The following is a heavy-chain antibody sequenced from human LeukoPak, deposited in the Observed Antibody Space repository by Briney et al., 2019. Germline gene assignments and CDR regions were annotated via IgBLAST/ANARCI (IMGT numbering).Heavy chain of an antibody. CDR1: GFTFTSYS. V-gene: IGHV3-23*01. CDR3: ARAGYQLLALYYFDY. J-gene: IGHJ4*02. D-gene: IGHD2-2*01. CDR2: ISGSGGST. Sequence: GGSLRLSCAASGFTFTSYSMNWVRQAPGKGLEWVSAISGSGGSTYYADSVKGRFTISRDNSKNTLYLQMNSLRAEDTAVYYCARAGYQLLALYYFDYWGQGTLVTVSS.